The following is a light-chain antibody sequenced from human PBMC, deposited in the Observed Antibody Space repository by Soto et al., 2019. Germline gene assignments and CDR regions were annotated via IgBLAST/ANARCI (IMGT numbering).Light chain of an antibody. V-gene: IGKV3-20*01. CDR3: QQYDSSFT. CDR1: QHVTTTY. Sequence: IVLTQSPATLPLSPGERATLSCTASQHVTTTYIAWYQQKFGQAPRLLIYGASTRATGTPDRFTGGGFGTYFPRTNSRVEPEDFAVYYYQQYDSSFTFGGGTKVEMK. CDR2: GAS. J-gene: IGKJ4*01.